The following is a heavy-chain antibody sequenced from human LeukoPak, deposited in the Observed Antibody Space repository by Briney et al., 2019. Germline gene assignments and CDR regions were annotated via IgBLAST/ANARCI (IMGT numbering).Heavy chain of an antibody. D-gene: IGHD3-16*01. CDR2: INHSGST. V-gene: IGHV4-34*01. Sequence: KGSETLSLTCAVYGGSFSGYYWSWIRQPPGKGLEWIGEINHSGSTNYNPSLKSRVTISVDTSKNQFSLKLSSVTAADTAVYYCARRWGTTFDYWGQGTLVTVSS. CDR1: GGSFSGYY. CDR3: ARRWGTTFDY. J-gene: IGHJ4*02.